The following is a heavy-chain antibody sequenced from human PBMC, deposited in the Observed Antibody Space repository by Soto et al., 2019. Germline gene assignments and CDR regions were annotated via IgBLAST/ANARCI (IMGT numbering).Heavy chain of an antibody. CDR2: TYYSGST. V-gene: IGHV4-31*03. CDR1: GGSISSGGYY. D-gene: IGHD3-9*01. CDR3: ARESPFDYLRYFDL. J-gene: IGHJ2*01. Sequence: QVQLQESGPGLVKPSQTLSLTCTVSGGSISSGGYYWSWIRQHPGKGLEWIGYTYYSGSTYYNPSLKSRVTISVDTSKNQFSLKLSSVTAADTAVYYCARESPFDYLRYFDLWGRGTLVTVSS.